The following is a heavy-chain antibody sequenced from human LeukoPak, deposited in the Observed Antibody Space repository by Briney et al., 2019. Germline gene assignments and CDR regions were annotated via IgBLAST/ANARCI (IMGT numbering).Heavy chain of an antibody. CDR2: TRYDGRNK. V-gene: IGHV3-30*02. Sequence: PGGSLRLSCAASGFTFSSYGMHWVRQAPGKGLEWVAFTRYDGRNKYYSDSVKGRFTISRDNSKNTLHLQMNSLRAEDTAVYYCAKVRWDNSGWYYLDSWGQGTLVTVSS. CDR1: GFTFSSYG. J-gene: IGHJ4*02. CDR3: AKVRWDNSGWYYLDS. D-gene: IGHD6-19*01.